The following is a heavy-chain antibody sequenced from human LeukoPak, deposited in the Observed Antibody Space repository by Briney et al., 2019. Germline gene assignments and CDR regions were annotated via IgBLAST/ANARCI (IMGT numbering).Heavy chain of an antibody. CDR1: GYSFTSYW. CDR3: ARRAAASEIGGGLYYFDY. J-gene: IGHJ4*02. CDR2: IYPGGSDT. V-gene: IGHV5-51*01. D-gene: IGHD3-16*01. Sequence: GESLKISCKGSGYSFTSYWIGWVRQMPGKGLEWMGIIYPGGSDTRYSPSFQGQVTISVDKSISTAYLQWSSLKASDTAIYYCARRAAASEIGGGLYYFDYWGQGTLVTVSS.